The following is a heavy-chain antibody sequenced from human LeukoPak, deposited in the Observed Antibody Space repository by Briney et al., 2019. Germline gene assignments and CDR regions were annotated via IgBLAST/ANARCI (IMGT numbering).Heavy chain of an antibody. CDR1: GYTFTGYY. J-gene: IGHJ4*02. V-gene: IGHV1-2*02. D-gene: IGHD6-19*01. CDR2: INPNTGGT. Sequence: ASVKASCKASGYTFTGYYMHWVRQAPGQGLEWMGWINPNTGGTNYAQKFQGRVTMTRDRSITTVYMELSGLRSDDTAIYYCAKGEAVSATWDYWGQGTLVTVSS. CDR3: AKGEAVSATWDY.